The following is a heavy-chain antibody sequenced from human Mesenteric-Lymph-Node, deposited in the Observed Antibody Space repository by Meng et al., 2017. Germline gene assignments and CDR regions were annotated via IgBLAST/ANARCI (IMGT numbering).Heavy chain of an antibody. J-gene: IGHJ4*02. CDR2: IWFDGSKK. V-gene: IGHV3-33*01. CDR1: EFIFNGYG. Sequence: GESLKISCSVSEFIFNGYGMHWVRQAPGKGLEWVAVIWFDGSKKYYADSVKGRFTISRDNLKKTVSLQMNSLRVEDTAVYYCVRDGVGSTFFFGYFDYWGQGSLVTVSS. D-gene: IGHD1-26*01. CDR3: VRDGVGSTFFFGYFDY.